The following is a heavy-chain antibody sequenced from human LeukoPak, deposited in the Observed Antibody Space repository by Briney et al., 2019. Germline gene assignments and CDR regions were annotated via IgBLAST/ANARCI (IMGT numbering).Heavy chain of an antibody. Sequence: PGGSLRLSCAASGFTFISYGMHWVRQAPGKGLEWVAFIRYDGSNKYYADSVKGRFTISRDNSKNTLYLQMKSLRAEDTAAYYCAKGGGYEAQYYYYYLDVWGKGTTVTISS. J-gene: IGHJ6*03. D-gene: IGHD5-12*01. CDR2: IRYDGSNK. CDR1: GFTFISYG. V-gene: IGHV3-30*02. CDR3: AKGGGYEAQYYYYYLDV.